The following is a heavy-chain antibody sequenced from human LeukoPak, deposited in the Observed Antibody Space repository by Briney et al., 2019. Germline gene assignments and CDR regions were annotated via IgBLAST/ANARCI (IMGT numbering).Heavy chain of an antibody. V-gene: IGHV4-61*02. Sequence: PSQTLSLTCTVSGGSISSSNYYWSWIRQPAGKGLEWIGRIYTSGSTNYNPSLKSRVTISVDTSKNQFSLKLSSVTAADTAVYYCASGYSYGSDAFDIWGQGTMVTVSS. CDR2: IYTSGST. D-gene: IGHD5-18*01. J-gene: IGHJ3*02. CDR3: ASGYSYGSDAFDI. CDR1: GGSISSSNYY.